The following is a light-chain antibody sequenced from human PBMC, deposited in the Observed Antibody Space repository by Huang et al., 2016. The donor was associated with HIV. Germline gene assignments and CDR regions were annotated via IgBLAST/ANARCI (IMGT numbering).Light chain of an antibody. Sequence: EIVLTQSPVTLSLSPGEGATLSCRASQGVHNSYLAWYQQKPGQAPRLLIFGPSNSATGVPYRFRGSESVTDFTLTISRLEPEDFAVYYCQQYGTSPYTFGQGTKLEI. J-gene: IGKJ2*01. CDR3: QQYGTSPYT. V-gene: IGKV3-20*01. CDR1: QGVHNSY. CDR2: GPS.